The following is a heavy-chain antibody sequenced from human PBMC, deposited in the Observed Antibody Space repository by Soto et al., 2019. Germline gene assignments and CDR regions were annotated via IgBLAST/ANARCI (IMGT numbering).Heavy chain of an antibody. J-gene: IGHJ4*02. CDR1: GGTFSTST. Sequence: QVQLVQSGAEVKKPGSSVKVSCKASGGTFSTSTLNWVRQAPGQGLEWMGGIIPIFGTSNYAQNFQGRVTITADESTSTAYMELSSLRSEDTAVYYCARCNTTSWYDNYFDYWGQGTLATVSS. D-gene: IGHD6-13*01. V-gene: IGHV1-69*01. CDR3: ARCNTTSWYDNYFDY. CDR2: IIPIFGTS.